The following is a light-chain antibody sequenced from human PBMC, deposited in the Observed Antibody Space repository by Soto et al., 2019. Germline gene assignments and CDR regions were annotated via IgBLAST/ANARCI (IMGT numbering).Light chain of an antibody. CDR3: QQYGGSTQT. CDR2: GAS. J-gene: IGKJ1*01. V-gene: IGKV3-20*01. Sequence: IGLTQSPGTLSWSPGERATLSCRASQSVTTQLAWYQQKPGQAPRLIIHGASSRATGVPDRITGSGSGTDFTLSISRLEPEDFAVYYCQQYGGSTQTFGQGTKVDIK. CDR1: QSVTTQ.